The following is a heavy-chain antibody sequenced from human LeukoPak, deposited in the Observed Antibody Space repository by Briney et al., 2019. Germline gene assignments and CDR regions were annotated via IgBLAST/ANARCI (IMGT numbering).Heavy chain of an antibody. CDR2: IYYSGNT. Sequence: SETLSLTCTVSGGSISSYYWSWIRQPPGKGLEWIGYIYYSGNTYYNPSLKSRVTISVDTSKNQFSLDVTSVTAADTAVYYCARDAPGTGVGDYYYYMDVWGKGTTVTVSS. D-gene: IGHD1-26*01. CDR1: GGSISSYY. V-gene: IGHV4-59*12. J-gene: IGHJ6*03. CDR3: ARDAPGTGVGDYYYYMDV.